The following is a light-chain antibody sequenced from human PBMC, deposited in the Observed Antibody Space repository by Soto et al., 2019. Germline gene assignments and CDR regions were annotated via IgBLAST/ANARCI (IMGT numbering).Light chain of an antibody. Sequence: DIQVTQSPSSLSASVGDRVTITCRASQSIGTYLNWYHQKPGKAPQLQIYGASTLQSGVPSRFSASGSGTHFTLTINRLQPEDFGTYSCQQSYSTPTFGQGTKVDIK. CDR3: QQSYSTPT. CDR2: GAS. J-gene: IGKJ1*01. CDR1: QSIGTY. V-gene: IGKV1-39*01.